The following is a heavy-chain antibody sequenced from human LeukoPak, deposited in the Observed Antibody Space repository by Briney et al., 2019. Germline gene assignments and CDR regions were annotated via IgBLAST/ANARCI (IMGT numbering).Heavy chain of an antibody. Sequence: SETLSLTCTVSGGSISSSSYYWGWIRQPPGKGLEWIGEINHSGSTNYNPSLKSRVTISVDTSKNQSSLKLNSVTAADTGVFYCARGRACTSTSCYAPNYYYYYGMDVWGQGTTVTVSS. CDR2: INHSGST. CDR3: ARGRACTSTSCYAPNYYYYYGMDV. D-gene: IGHD2-2*01. J-gene: IGHJ6*02. CDR1: GGSISSSSYY. V-gene: IGHV4-39*07.